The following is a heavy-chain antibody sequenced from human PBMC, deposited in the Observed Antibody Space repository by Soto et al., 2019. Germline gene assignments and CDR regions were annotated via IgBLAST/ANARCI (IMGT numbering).Heavy chain of an antibody. CDR3: TKGGYYSLFDI. CDR2: ISGSGGRT. D-gene: IGHD3-16*01. CDR1: GFPFSSYA. J-gene: IGHJ3*02. Sequence: EMQLLESGGGLVQPGGSLRLSCVASGFPFSSYAMSWVRQSPGKGLEWVSGISGSGGRTYYADSVMGRFTISRDNSNNTLSLQMHTLRFEDTTVYFCTKGGYYSLFDIWGQGTMVTVSA. V-gene: IGHV3-23*01.